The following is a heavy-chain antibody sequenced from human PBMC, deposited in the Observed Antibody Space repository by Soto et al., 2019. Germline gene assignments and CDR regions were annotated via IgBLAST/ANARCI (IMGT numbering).Heavy chain of an antibody. J-gene: IGHJ5*02. V-gene: IGHV1-18*01. Sequence: QVQLEQSGAEVKKPGASVKVSCKASGYTFTSYGISWVRQAPGQGLEWMGRISGYNGNTNYAQKFQDRVNMTTDTSTSTPYKELRSLRSDDTAMYYCARDRGYNWNYGWFDPWGPGTLVTVSS. D-gene: IGHD1-7*01. CDR3: ARDRGYNWNYGWFDP. CDR2: ISGYNGNT. CDR1: GYTFTSYG.